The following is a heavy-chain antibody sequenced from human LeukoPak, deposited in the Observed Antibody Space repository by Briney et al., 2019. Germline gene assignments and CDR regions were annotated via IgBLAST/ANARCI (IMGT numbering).Heavy chain of an antibody. CDR2: ISYDGSNK. CDR1: GFTFSNYA. D-gene: IGHD5-12*01. V-gene: IGHV3-30*04. CDR3: ARGGVATIDY. J-gene: IGHJ4*02. Sequence: PGGSLRLSCAASGFTFSNYAMHWVRQAPGKGLEWVAVISYDGSNKYYADSVKGRFTISRDNSKNTLYLQMNSLRAEDTAVYYCARGGVATIDYWGQGTLVTVSS.